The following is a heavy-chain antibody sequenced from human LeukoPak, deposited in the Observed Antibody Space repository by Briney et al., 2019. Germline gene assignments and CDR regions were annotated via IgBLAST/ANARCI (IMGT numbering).Heavy chain of an antibody. D-gene: IGHD5-18*01. CDR1: GGSISSGDYY. CDR2: IYYSGST. Sequence: SETLSLTCTVSGGSISSGDYYWSWIRQPPGKGLEWIGYIYYSGSTYYNPSLKSRVTISVDTSKNQFSLKLSSVTAADTAVYYCARITAMLPGRFDPWGQGTLVTVSS. J-gene: IGHJ5*02. V-gene: IGHV4-61*08. CDR3: ARITAMLPGRFDP.